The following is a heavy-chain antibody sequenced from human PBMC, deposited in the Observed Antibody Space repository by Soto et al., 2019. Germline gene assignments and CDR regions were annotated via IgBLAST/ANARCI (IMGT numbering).Heavy chain of an antibody. Sequence: PSETPSLTCTVSGGSIGSYYWNWIPQPPGKGLEWIGYMYYNGNSNYSPSLKSRVTISIDTSKNQFSLRLSSVTAADTAVYYCAGDSSGRYSHAFDIWGQGTMVTVSS. J-gene: IGHJ3*02. CDR1: GGSIGSYY. D-gene: IGHD3-22*01. V-gene: IGHV4-59*01. CDR3: AGDSSGRYSHAFDI. CDR2: MYYNGNS.